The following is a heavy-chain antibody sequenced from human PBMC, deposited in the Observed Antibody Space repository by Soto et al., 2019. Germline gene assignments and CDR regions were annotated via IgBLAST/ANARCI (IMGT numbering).Heavy chain of an antibody. CDR2: IATSDTVR. D-gene: IGHD5-12*01. CDR1: GCPFRSYS. V-gene: IGHV3-48*01. CDR3: AREAWPLLQTGMDG. J-gene: IGHJ6*02. Sequence: GGSPSISWSASGCPFRSYSMNWVRQAPRKALEWIPYIATSDTVRSYAHSGQGRFIISRDNAKKSLFLEMHRLRGEDTAEDDCAREAWPLLQTGMDGCGQVTTFTLAS.